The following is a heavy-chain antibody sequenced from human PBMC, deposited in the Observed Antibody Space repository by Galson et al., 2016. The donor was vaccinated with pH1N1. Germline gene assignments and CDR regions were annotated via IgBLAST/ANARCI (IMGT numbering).Heavy chain of an antibody. CDR1: GSSFTSYW. CDR3: ARSPADPGYSYYYMDV. Sequence: QSGAEVTKPGESLKISCKGSGSSFTSYWIGWVRQMPGKGLEWMGIIFPGDSDTRYSPSFQGQVTISADKSISTAYLQWNSLRASDTAMYYCARSPADPGYSYYYMDVWGKGTTVSVSS. CDR2: IFPGDSDT. D-gene: IGHD2-21*01. V-gene: IGHV5-51*03. J-gene: IGHJ6*03.